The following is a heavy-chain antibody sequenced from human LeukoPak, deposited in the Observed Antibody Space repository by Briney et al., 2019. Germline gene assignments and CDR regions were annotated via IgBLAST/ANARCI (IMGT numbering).Heavy chain of an antibody. CDR2: INYSGST. D-gene: IGHD5-18*01. CDR3: ARNLGGYTYAFDY. V-gene: IGHV4-59*01. Sequence: PSETLSLTCSVSGGSIRTNYWSWIRRPPGKGLECIGYINYSGSTKYNPSLESRVTISLDTSKNQFSLRLSSVTAADTAMYYCARNLGGYTYAFDYWGQGALVTVSS. J-gene: IGHJ4*02. CDR1: GGSIRTNY.